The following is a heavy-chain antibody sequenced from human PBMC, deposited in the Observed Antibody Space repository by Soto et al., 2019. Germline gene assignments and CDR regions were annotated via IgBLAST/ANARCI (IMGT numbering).Heavy chain of an antibody. D-gene: IGHD1-1*01. CDR1: GFSFSDYS. V-gene: IGHV3-23*01. CDR2: LTPGGTS. Sequence: EVQLLESGGGLVQPGGSLRLSCAASGFSFSDYSMTWVRQTPGRGLEWVSTLTPGGTSFYADSVKGRFTISRDNSKNTVSLQMHSLRAEDTALYYCAKRATTVPTPGNYFDSWGQGTLVTVSS. CDR3: AKRATTVPTPGNYFDS. J-gene: IGHJ4*02.